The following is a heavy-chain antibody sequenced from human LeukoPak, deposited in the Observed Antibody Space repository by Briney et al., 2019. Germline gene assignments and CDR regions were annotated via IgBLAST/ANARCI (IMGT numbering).Heavy chain of an antibody. CDR3: AKSHGVLGSCCFDY. J-gene: IGHJ4*02. V-gene: IGHV3-9*01. Sequence: GGSLRLSCAASGFTFYEYDMHGVRHAPGKGGEWVSGIRWNRGSIVYADSVKGGYTISRENSENTVYMQMNSLTAEDTAVYYCAKSHGVLGSCCFDYWGQGTLVTVSS. CDR2: IRWNRGSI. D-gene: IGHD2-2*01. CDR1: GFTFYEYD.